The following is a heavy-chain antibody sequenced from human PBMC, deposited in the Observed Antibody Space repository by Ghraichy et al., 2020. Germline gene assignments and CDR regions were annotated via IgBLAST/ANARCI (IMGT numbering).Heavy chain of an antibody. D-gene: IGHD3-3*01. CDR2: IYSGGST. CDR1: GFTVSSNY. V-gene: IGHV3-53*01. CDR3: ARVVDFWSGYGFDP. Sequence: GGSLRLSCVASGFTVSSNYMSWVRQAPGKGLECVSVIYSGGSTYYADSVKGRFTISRDNSKNTLYLQMNSLRAEDTAVYYCARVVDFWSGYGFDPWGQGTLVTVSS. J-gene: IGHJ5*02.